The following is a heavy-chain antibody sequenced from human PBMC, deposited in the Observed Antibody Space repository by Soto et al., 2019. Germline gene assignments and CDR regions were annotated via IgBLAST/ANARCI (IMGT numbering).Heavy chain of an antibody. CDR2: ISYDGSNK. J-gene: IGHJ4*02. D-gene: IGHD6-13*01. V-gene: IGHV3-30-3*01. Sequence: GGSLRLSCAASGFTFSSYAMYWVRQAPGKGLEWVAVISYDGSNKYYADSVKGRFTISRDNSKNTLYLQMNSLRAEDTAVYYCARDAGYSSSWYVYWGQGTLVTVPQ. CDR1: GFTFSSYA. CDR3: ARDAGYSSSWYVY.